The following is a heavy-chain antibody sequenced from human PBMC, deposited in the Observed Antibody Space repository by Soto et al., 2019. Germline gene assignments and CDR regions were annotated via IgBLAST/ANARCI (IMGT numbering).Heavy chain of an antibody. CDR3: AKDVNYDILAGYYYY. CDR1: GFSLSSYG. CDR2: IRGSDSST. Sequence: EVQLLESGGGFVQPGRSLRLSCAASGFSLSSYGMSWVRQAPGKGLEWVAAIRGSDSSTYYADSVKGRFTISRDNSRNTLYLQMYRLRVEDTAMYYCAKDVNYDILAGYYYYWGQGTLVTVSS. V-gene: IGHV3-23*01. J-gene: IGHJ4*02. D-gene: IGHD3-9*01.